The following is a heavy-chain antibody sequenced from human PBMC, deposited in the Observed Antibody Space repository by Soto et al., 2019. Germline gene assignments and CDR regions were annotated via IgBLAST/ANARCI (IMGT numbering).Heavy chain of an antibody. Sequence: ASVKVSCKVSGYTFTDLSVHWVRQAPGKGLEWMGGFDPEEDETIYAQKFKGRVAMTEDTSTDTAYMELSSLRSEDTAMYYCATGGGFGKWGHTPPFSYGMDVWGQGTAVTVSS. V-gene: IGHV1-24*01. D-gene: IGHD3-10*01. CDR3: ATGGGFGKWGHTPPFSYGMDV. CDR1: GYTFTDLS. J-gene: IGHJ6*02. CDR2: FDPEEDET.